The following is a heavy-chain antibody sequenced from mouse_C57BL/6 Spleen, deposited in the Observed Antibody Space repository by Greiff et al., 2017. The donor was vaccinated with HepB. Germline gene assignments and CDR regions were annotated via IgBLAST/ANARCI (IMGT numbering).Heavy chain of an antibody. Sequence: QVQLKESGPGLVQPSQSLSITCTVSGFSLTSYGVHWVRQPPGKGLEWLGVIWSGGSTDYNAAFISRLSISKDNSKSQVFFKMNSLQADDTAIYYCAKNDYYGSSSHYYAMDYWGQGTSVTVSS. CDR2: IWSGGST. D-gene: IGHD1-1*01. J-gene: IGHJ4*01. V-gene: IGHV2-4*01. CDR1: GFSLTSYG. CDR3: AKNDYYGSSSHYYAMDY.